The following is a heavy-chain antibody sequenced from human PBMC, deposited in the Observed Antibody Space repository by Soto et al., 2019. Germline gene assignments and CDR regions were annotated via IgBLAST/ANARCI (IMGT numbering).Heavy chain of an antibody. D-gene: IGHD6-13*01. Sequence: QLQESGPRLVKPSETLSLTCTVSGGSINSSTYYWGWIRHSPGKGLEWIGNVYYSGKTYYSPSLKSRLAISIATSRNQFSLRLRSVTAADTAIYYWGRPGGIGVATPGPWGQGGLVTVSS. CDR3: GRPGGIGVATPGP. CDR2: VYYSGKT. CDR1: GGSINSSTYY. J-gene: IGHJ5*02. V-gene: IGHV4-39*01.